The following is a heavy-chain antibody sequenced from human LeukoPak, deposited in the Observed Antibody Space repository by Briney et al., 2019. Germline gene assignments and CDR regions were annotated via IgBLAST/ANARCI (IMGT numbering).Heavy chain of an antibody. Sequence: ASVKVSCKASGYTFTGYYMHWGRQAPGQGLEWMGWINPNSGGTNYAQKFQGRVTMTRDTSISTAYMELSRLRSDAAAVYYGARGAPVLRVLEWQLDYWGQGTLVTVSS. D-gene: IGHD3-3*01. CDR2: INPNSGGT. J-gene: IGHJ4*02. V-gene: IGHV1-2*02. CDR1: GYTFTGYY. CDR3: ARGAPVLRVLEWQLDY.